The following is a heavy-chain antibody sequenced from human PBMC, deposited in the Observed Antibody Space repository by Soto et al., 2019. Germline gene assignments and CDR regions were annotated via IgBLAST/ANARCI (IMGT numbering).Heavy chain of an antibody. CDR1: GGSVSSGSYY. D-gene: IGHD6-6*01. V-gene: IGHV4-61*01. Sequence: PSETLSLTCTVSGGSVSSGSYYWSWIRQPPGKGLEWIGYIYYSGSTNYNPSLKSRVTISVDTSKNQFSLKLSSVTAADTAVYYCATRSIAARTFDYWGQGTLATVSS. CDR2: IYYSGST. CDR3: ATRSIAARTFDY. J-gene: IGHJ4*02.